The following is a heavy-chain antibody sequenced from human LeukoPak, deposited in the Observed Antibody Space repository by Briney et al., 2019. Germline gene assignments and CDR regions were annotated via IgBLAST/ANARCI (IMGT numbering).Heavy chain of an antibody. J-gene: IGHJ5*02. Sequence: SETLSLTCTVSGGSISSYYWSWIRQPPGKGLEGIGYIYYSGSTNYNPSLKSRVTISVDTSKNQFSLKLSSVTAADTAVYYCARSQDVLLWFGESVNWFDPWGQGTLVTVSS. CDR1: GGSISSYY. CDR2: IYYSGST. V-gene: IGHV4-59*01. D-gene: IGHD3-10*01. CDR3: ARSQDVLLWFGESVNWFDP.